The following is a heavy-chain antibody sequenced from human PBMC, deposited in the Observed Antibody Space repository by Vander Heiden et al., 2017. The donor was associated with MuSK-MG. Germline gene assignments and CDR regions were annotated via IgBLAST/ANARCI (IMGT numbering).Heavy chain of an antibody. D-gene: IGHD1-26*01. CDR1: GFPFSSFA. CDR2: ISGSGGNT. Sequence: EVQLLESGAGLVQPGGSLRLSCAASGFPFSSFAMNWVRQTPGKGLEWVSGISGSGGNTYYADSVKGRFTISRDNSRNTLYLQMNSLRAEDTAVYYCAKGTHSGSYYISENWFDPWGQGTLVTVSS. V-gene: IGHV3-23*01. J-gene: IGHJ5*02. CDR3: AKGTHSGSYYISENWFDP.